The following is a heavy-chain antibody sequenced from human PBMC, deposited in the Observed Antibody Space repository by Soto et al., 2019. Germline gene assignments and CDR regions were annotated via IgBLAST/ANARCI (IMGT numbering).Heavy chain of an antibody. J-gene: IGHJ4*02. D-gene: IGHD2-15*01. Sequence: EVQLVESGGGLVQPGGSLRLSCAASGFTFSDHYMDWVRQAPGKGLEWVARSRDKANSYTAEYAASVKGRFTISKDESENSLYLQMKSLKTEDTAVYYCARASRYCSGGSCDAGGDCWGQGTLVTVSS. CDR1: GFTFSDHY. CDR3: ARASRYCSGGSCDAGGDC. CDR2: SRDKANSYTA. V-gene: IGHV3-72*01.